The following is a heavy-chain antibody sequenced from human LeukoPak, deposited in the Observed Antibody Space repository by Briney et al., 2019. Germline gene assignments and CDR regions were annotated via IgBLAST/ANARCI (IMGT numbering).Heavy chain of an antibody. CDR2: ISYDGSNK. J-gene: IGHJ4*01. CDR1: GFTFSSYG. D-gene: IGHD5-18*01. CDR3: AKDHRWCYGYYFDY. Sequence: GGSLRLSCAGSGFTFSSYGMHWVRQAPGKGLEWVAVISYDGSNKYYADSVKGRFTISRDNSKNTLYLQMNSLRAEDTAVYYCAKDHRWCYGYYFDYWGHGTLVTVSS. V-gene: IGHV3-30*18.